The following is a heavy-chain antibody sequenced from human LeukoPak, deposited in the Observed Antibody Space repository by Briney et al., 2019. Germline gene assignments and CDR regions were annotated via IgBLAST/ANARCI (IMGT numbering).Heavy chain of an antibody. CDR1: GYTFTGYY. V-gene: IGHV1-2*02. D-gene: IGHD4-11*01. CDR2: INPNSGGT. CDR3: ARDPSYSNYEFDY. J-gene: IGHJ4*02. Sequence: ASVKVSCKASGYTFTGYYMHWVRQAPGQGLEWMGWINPNSGGTNYAQKFQGRVTMTRDTSISTAYMELSRLRSDDTAVYHCARDPSYSNYEFDYWGQGTLVTVSS.